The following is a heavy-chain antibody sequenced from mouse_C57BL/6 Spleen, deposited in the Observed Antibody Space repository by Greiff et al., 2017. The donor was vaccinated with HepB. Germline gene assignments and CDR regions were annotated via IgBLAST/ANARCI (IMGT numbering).Heavy chain of an antibody. CDR3: TRGGWSYAMDY. CDR2: IDPETGGT. D-gene: IGHD2-3*01. Sequence: VQLQQSGAELVMPGASVTLSCKASGYSFTDYEMHWVKQTPVHGLEWIGAIDPETGGTAYNQKFKGKAILTADKSSSTAYMELRSLTSEASAVYYCTRGGWSYAMDYWGQGTSVTVSS. CDR1: GYSFTDYE. V-gene: IGHV1-15*01. J-gene: IGHJ4*01.